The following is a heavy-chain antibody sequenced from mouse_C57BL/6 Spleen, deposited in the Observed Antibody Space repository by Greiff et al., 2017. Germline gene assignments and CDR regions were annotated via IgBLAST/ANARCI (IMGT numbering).Heavy chain of an antibody. Sequence: QVTLKVSGPGILQSSQTLSLTCSFSGFSLSTSGMGVSWIRQPSGKGLEWLAHIYWDDDKRHNPSLKSRLTISKDTSRNQVFLKITSVDTADTATYYCARPNYYGSSSAWFAYWGQGTLVTVSA. CDR1: GFSLSTSGMG. D-gene: IGHD1-1*01. J-gene: IGHJ3*01. V-gene: IGHV8-12*01. CDR3: ARPNYYGSSSAWFAY. CDR2: IYWDDDK.